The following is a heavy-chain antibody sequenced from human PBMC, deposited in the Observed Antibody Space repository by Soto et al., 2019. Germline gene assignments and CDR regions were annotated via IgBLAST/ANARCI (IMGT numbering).Heavy chain of an antibody. CDR2: INDYGTTI. D-gene: IGHD1-1*01. CDR1: GFNLGSYW. V-gene: IGHV3-74*01. Sequence: EVQLVESGGGLVQPGGSLRLSWAASGFNLGSYWMHWVRQAPGKGLVWVSRINDYGTTINYAESVEGRFTISRDDAKSEVYLQMTNLRAEDTAVYYCARGGLEPFDYWGQGALVTVSS. CDR3: ARGGLEPFDY. J-gene: IGHJ4*02.